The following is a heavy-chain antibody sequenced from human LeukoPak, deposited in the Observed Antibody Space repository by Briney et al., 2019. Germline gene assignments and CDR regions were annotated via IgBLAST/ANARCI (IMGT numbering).Heavy chain of an antibody. Sequence: GGSPRLSCAASGFIFSNYWMHWVRQAPGKGLVWVSRINSDGSTTTYADSVKGRFTISRDSARNTLYLQMNSLRAEDTAVYYCARGSYYGSGTYYSPSSYWGQGTRVTVSS. V-gene: IGHV3-74*01. J-gene: IGHJ4*02. CDR2: INSDGSTT. D-gene: IGHD3-10*01. CDR3: ARGSYYGSGTYYSPSSY. CDR1: GFIFSNYW.